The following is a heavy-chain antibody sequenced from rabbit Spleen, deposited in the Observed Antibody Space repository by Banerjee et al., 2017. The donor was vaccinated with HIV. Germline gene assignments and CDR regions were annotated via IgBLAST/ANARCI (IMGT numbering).Heavy chain of an antibody. CDR1: GFDFSNYG. Sequence: QEQLVESGGGLVRPGGSLKLSCKASGFDFSNYGVSWVRQAPGKGLEWIGYIEPIFGNTYYANWAKGRFTITRSTSLDTVTLQLNSLTAADTATWFCARSPGDGSIYFNLWGPGTLVTVS. V-gene: IGHV1S47*01. CDR2: IEPIFGNT. D-gene: IGHD4-2*01. CDR3: ARSPGDGSIYFNL. J-gene: IGHJ4*01.